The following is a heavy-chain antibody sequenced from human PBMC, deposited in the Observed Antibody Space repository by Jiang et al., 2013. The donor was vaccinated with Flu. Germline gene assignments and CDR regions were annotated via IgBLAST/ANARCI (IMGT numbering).Heavy chain of an antibody. Sequence: GAEVKKPGSSVKVSCKASGGTFSSYAISWVRQAPGQGLEWMGRIIPILGIANYAQKFQGRVTMTADKSTSTGYMELSSLRSEDTAVYYCARDRPDRYRSSWSHLRRAGVYYGMVVWGQGTTVTVSS. CDR1: GGTFSSYA. CDR2: IIPILGIA. V-gene: IGHV1-69*04. CDR3: ARDRPDRYRSSWSHLRRAGVYYGMVV. D-gene: IGHD6-13*01. J-gene: IGHJ6*02.